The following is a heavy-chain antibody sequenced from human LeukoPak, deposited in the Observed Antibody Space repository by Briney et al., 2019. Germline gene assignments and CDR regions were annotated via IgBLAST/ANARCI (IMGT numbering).Heavy chain of an antibody. V-gene: IGHV4-30-4*01. J-gene: IGHJ4*02. CDR1: GGSISSGDYY. CDR2: IYYSGST. Sequence: SETLSLTCIVSGGSISSGDYYWSWLRQPPGKGLEWIGNIYYSGSTYYNPSLKSRATISADTSKNQFSLKLSSVTAADTAVYYCARVPLLYGAFTGIDYWGQGTLVTVSS. D-gene: IGHD1-14*01. CDR3: ARVPLLYGAFTGIDY.